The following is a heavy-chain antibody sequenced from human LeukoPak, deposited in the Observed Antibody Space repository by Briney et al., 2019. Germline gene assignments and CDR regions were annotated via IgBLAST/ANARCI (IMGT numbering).Heavy chain of an antibody. J-gene: IGHJ4*02. Sequence: GGSLRLSCAASGFTFDDYAMHWVRQAPGKGLEWVSGISWNSGSIGYADSVKGRFTISRDNAKNSLYLQMNSLRAEDTALYYCAKDKTDGDYRMGHCFDYWGQGTLVTVSS. V-gene: IGHV3-9*01. CDR2: ISWNSGSI. D-gene: IGHD4-17*01. CDR3: AKDKTDGDYRMGHCFDY. CDR1: GFTFDDYA.